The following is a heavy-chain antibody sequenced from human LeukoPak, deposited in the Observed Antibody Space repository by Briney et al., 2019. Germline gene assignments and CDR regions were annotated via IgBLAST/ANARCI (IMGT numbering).Heavy chain of an antibody. CDR1: GYTFTSYA. J-gene: IGHJ5*02. D-gene: IGHD3-10*01. Sequence: ASVKVYCKASGYTFTSYAMHWVRQAPGQRLEWMGWSNAGNGNTKYSQKFQGRVTITRDTSASTAYMELSSLRSEDTAVYYCAREEFPYYGSRPNWFDPWGQGTLVTVSS. CDR3: AREEFPYYGSRPNWFDP. CDR2: SNAGNGNT. V-gene: IGHV1-3*01.